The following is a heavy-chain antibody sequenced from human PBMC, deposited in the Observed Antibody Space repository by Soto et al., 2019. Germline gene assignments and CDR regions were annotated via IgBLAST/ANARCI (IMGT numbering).Heavy chain of an antibody. CDR1: GFSFSTYT. D-gene: IGHD3-3*01. CDR3: ARSSVGILRFLEWSFDY. Sequence: EVQLVESGGGLVKPGGSLRLSCAASGFSFSTYTMSWVRQAPGKGLEWVSSISSSSSYIYYSDSMKGRFTISRDNAKNSLVLQMNRLRLEDTGVYYCARSSVGILRFLEWSFDYWGQGTLVTVSS. V-gene: IGHV3-21*01. CDR2: ISSSSSYI. J-gene: IGHJ4*02.